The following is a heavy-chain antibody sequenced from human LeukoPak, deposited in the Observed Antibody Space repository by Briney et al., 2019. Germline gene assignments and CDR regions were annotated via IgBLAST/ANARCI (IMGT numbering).Heavy chain of an antibody. CDR1: GFTFSTYN. CDR2: ISSSSNYV. Sequence: GGSLRLSCAASGFTFSTYNMNWVRQAPGKGLEWVSSISSSSNYVYYADSVKGRFTISRDNAKNSLYLQMNSLRAEDTDVYYCARDVGASAPDAFDIWGQGTMVTVSS. V-gene: IGHV3-21*01. D-gene: IGHD1-26*01. J-gene: IGHJ3*02. CDR3: ARDVGASAPDAFDI.